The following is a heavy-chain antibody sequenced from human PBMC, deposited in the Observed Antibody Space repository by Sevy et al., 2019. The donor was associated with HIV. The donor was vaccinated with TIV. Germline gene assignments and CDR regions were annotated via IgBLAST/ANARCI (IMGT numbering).Heavy chain of an antibody. D-gene: IGHD2-15*01. J-gene: IGHJ4*02. Sequence: GGSLRLSCAASGFTFSSYGMHWVRQAPGKGLEWVGRVSYDGSDKYYADSVKGRFTIFRDNSKNTLYVEMNSLRPEDTAVDFCAKDMVDCSGGDCYSGPVSPFDYWGQGTLVTVSS. V-gene: IGHV3-30*18. CDR2: VSYDGSDK. CDR1: GFTFSSYG. CDR3: AKDMVDCSGGDCYSGPVSPFDY.